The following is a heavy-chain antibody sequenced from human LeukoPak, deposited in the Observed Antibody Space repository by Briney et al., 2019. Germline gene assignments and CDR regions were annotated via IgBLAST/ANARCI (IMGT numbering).Heavy chain of an antibody. CDR1: GGPFSGYY. CDR3: ARGQRGGSYDAFDI. J-gene: IGHJ3*02. CDR2: INHSGST. V-gene: IGHV4-34*01. D-gene: IGHD1-26*01. Sequence: PSETLSLTCAVYGGPFSGYYWSWIRQPPGKGLEWIGEINHSGSTNYNPSLKSRVTISVDTSKNQFSLKLSSVTAADTAVYSCARGQRGGSYDAFDIWGQGTMVTVSS.